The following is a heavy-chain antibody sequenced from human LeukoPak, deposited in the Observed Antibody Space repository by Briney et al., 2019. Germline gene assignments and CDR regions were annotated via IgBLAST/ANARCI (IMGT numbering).Heavy chain of an antibody. CDR2: ITPSNGVT. Sequence: GASVKVSCKASGGTFSSYAISWVRQAPGQGLEWMGIITPSNGVTSYAWNFRGRITMTRDTSTSTVYMDLNSLKSDDTAVYYCAGEVAATLFFDSWGQGTLVTVSS. D-gene: IGHD2-15*01. V-gene: IGHV1-46*01. CDR1: GGTFSSYA. J-gene: IGHJ4*02. CDR3: AGEVAATLFFDS.